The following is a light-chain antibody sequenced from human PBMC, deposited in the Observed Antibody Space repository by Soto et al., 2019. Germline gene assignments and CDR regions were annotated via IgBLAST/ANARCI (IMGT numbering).Light chain of an antibody. V-gene: IGLV2-14*01. CDR1: RSDVGGYKS. J-gene: IGLJ1*01. CDR2: DVS. CDR3: SSYTTSNTLV. Sequence: QCALTQPASVSGSPGQSITISCTGTRSDVGGYKSVAWYQHNPGKAPKLMIYDVSKRPSGVSSRFSGSKSANTASLSISGFQTEDEADYYCSSYTTSNTLVFGTGTKVTVL.